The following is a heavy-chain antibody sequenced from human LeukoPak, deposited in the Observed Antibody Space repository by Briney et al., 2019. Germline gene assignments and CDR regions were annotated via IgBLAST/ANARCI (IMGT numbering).Heavy chain of an antibody. V-gene: IGHV4-39*01. Sequence: SETLSLTCTVSGGSISTSSYYWVWIRQPPGKGLEWIGSIYYSGSTYYNPSLKSRVTISVDTSKNQFSLKLSSVTAADTAVYYCARRRLGTRTVTNVYYFYYWGEGTLVTVSS. CDR2: IYYSGST. J-gene: IGHJ4*02. CDR3: ARRRLGTRTVTNVYYFYY. CDR1: GGSISTSSYY. D-gene: IGHD4-17*01.